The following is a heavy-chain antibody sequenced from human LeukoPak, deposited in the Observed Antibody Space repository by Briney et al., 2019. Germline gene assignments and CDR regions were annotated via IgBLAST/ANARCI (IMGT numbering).Heavy chain of an antibody. Sequence: PGGSLRLSCAASGFTFSSYSMNWVRQAPGKGLEWVSYISSSSSTIYYADSVKGRFTISRDNAKNSLYLQMNSLRDEDTAVYYCARDYLLGLPVVYYYYGMDVWGQGTPVTVSS. V-gene: IGHV3-48*02. CDR2: ISSSSSTI. CDR1: GFTFSSYS. CDR3: ARDYLLGLPVVYYYYGMDV. D-gene: IGHD3-22*01. J-gene: IGHJ6*02.